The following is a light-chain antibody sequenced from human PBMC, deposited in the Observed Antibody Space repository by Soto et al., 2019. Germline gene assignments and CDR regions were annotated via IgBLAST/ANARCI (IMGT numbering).Light chain of an antibody. J-gene: IGLJ2*01. CDR3: QTWGTGIV. V-gene: IGLV4-69*01. Sequence: QPVLTQSPSASASLGASVKLTCTLSSGHSSYAIAWHQQQPEKGPRYLMKLSSDGSHYKGDGIPDRFSGSSSGAERYLTISSLQSEDEADYYCQTWGTGIVFGGGTKLTGL. CDR1: SGHSSYA. CDR2: LSSDGSH.